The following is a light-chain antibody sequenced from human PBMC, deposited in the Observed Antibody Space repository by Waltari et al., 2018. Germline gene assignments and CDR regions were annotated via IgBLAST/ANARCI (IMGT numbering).Light chain of an antibody. Sequence: EVVMTQSPASLSVSPGERASLSCRASQSIATNLAWYQQKPGQAPRLLVYDASTRAPSIPTRFRGSGSGTEFTLTISSLQSEDSAVYYCQQYNRWPPITFGQGTRLVIK. CDR2: DAS. CDR1: QSIATN. CDR3: QQYNRWPPIT. J-gene: IGKJ5*01. V-gene: IGKV3-15*01.